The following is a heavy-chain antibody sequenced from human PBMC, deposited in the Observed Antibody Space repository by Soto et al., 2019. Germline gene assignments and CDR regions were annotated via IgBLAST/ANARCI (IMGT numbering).Heavy chain of an antibody. J-gene: IGHJ4*02. CDR2: ISYDGTYS. Sequence: QVQLVESGGGVVQPGKSLRLSCAVSGFTFSGHAMHWVRQAPGKGLEWVALISYDGTYSDHVDSVKGRFSISRDNSKNTLYLLMNRLRHEDTAVYYCVAELGRRQFLDWGQGILVTVSS. D-gene: IGHD3-16*01. CDR1: GFTFSGHA. V-gene: IGHV3-30*04. CDR3: VAELGRRQFLD.